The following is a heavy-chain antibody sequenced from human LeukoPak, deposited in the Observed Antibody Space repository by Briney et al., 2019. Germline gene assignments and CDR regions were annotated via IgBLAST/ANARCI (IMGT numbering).Heavy chain of an antibody. CDR3: ARDGQSGGILPYYFDY. CDR1: GFTFSSYW. D-gene: IGHD4-23*01. J-gene: IGHJ4*02. Sequence: GSLRLSCAASGFTFSSYWMSWVRQAPGKGLEWVANIKQDGSDKYYVDSVKGRFTISRDNAKKSLYLQMNSLRAEDTAVYYCARDGQSGGILPYYFDYXGXGXLXXXSS. V-gene: IGHV3-7*01. CDR2: IKQDGSDK.